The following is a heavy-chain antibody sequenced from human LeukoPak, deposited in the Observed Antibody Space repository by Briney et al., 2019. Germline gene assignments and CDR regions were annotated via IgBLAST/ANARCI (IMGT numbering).Heavy chain of an antibody. CDR1: GGTFSSYA. CDR2: IIPIFGTA. D-gene: IGHD6-13*01. Sequence: SVKVSCKASGGTFSSYAIGWVRQAPGQGLEWMGGIIPIFGTANYAQKFQGRVTITTDESTSTAYMELSSLRSEDTAAYYCARLNKGSSSWYWGYNWFDPWGQGTLVTVSS. J-gene: IGHJ5*02. V-gene: IGHV1-69*05. CDR3: ARLNKGSSSWYWGYNWFDP.